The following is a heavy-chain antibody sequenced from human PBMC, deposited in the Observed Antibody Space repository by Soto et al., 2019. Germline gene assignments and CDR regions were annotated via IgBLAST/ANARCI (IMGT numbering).Heavy chain of an antibody. CDR1: GFTFRDHF. D-gene: IGHD1-1*01. J-gene: IGHJ2*01. CDR2: AKSRHPNFAT. Sequence: GGSLRLSCAASGFTFRDHFMDWVRQAPGQGLEWIARAKSRHPNFATQYAESVKGRFTVSRDDRTNSCFLQMNDLTTDDTAVYFCASPSGGWDALLDRFFDFWGRGTLVTVSS. V-gene: IGHV3-72*01. CDR3: ASPSGGWDALLDRFFDF.